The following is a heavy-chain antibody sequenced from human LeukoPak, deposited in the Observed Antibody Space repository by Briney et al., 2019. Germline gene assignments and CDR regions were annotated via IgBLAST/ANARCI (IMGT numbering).Heavy chain of an antibody. Sequence: GGSLRLSCAASGFTFSSYAMSWVRQAPGKGLEWVSAISASGGSTYYADSVKGRFTISRDNAKNSLYLQMNSLRAEDTAVYYCARDQVVPAALGAFDIWGQGTMVTVSS. CDR1: GFTFSSYA. V-gene: IGHV3-23*01. CDR2: ISASGGST. J-gene: IGHJ3*02. CDR3: ARDQVVPAALGAFDI. D-gene: IGHD2-2*01.